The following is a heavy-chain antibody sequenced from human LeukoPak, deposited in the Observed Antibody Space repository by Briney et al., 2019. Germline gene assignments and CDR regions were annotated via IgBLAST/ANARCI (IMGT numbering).Heavy chain of an antibody. CDR3: AKQLGYCGDGSCHFPY. J-gene: IGHJ4*02. D-gene: IGHD2-15*01. CDR2: ISNNGGYT. V-gene: IGHV3-23*01. CDR1: GFTFSSSA. Sequence: PGGSLRLSCAASGFTFSSSAMSWVRQAPGKGLEWVSAISNNGGYTYYADSVQGRFTISRDNSKSTLCLQMNSLRAEDTAVYYCAKQLGYCGDGSCHFPYWGQGTLVTVSS.